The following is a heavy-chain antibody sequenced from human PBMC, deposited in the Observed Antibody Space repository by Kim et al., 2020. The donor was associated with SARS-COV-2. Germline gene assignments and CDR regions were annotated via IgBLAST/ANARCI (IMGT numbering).Heavy chain of an antibody. D-gene: IGHD1-1*01. CDR3: AKGRSGTLGWFDP. CDR1: GFTFDDYA. Sequence: GGSLRLSCAASGFTFDDYAMHWVRQAPGKGLEWVSGISWNSGSIGYADSVKGRFTISRDNAKNSLYLQMNSLRAEDTALYYCAKGRSGTLGWFDPWGQGTLVTVSS. CDR2: ISWNSGSI. V-gene: IGHV3-9*01. J-gene: IGHJ5*02.